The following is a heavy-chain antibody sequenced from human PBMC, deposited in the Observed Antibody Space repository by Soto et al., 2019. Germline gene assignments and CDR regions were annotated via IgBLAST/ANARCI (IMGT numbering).Heavy chain of an antibody. Sequence: QVQLQESGPGLVKPSGTLSLTCAVSGGSISSSNWWSWVRQPPGKGLEWIGEIYHSGSTNYNPSLKSRVTISVDKSKNQFSLKLSSVTAADTAVYYCARVAVSVAAATLGAFDIWGQGTMVTVSS. CDR3: ARVAVSVAAATLGAFDI. CDR1: GGSISSSNW. D-gene: IGHD2-15*01. V-gene: IGHV4-4*02. J-gene: IGHJ3*02. CDR2: IYHSGST.